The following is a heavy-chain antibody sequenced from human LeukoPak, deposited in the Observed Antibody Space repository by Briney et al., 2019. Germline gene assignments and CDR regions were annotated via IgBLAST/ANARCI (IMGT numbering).Heavy chain of an antibody. J-gene: IGHJ4*02. CDR3: AKKYSGSYYGY. CDR2: ISGSGGST. D-gene: IGHD1-26*01. V-gene: IGHV3-23*01. CDR1: GFTFSSYG. Sequence: GGILRLSCAASGFTFSSYGMSWVRQAPGKGLEWVSAISGSGGSTYYADSVKGRFTISRDNSKNTLYLQMNSLRAEDTAVYYCAKKYSGSYYGYWGQGTLVTVSS.